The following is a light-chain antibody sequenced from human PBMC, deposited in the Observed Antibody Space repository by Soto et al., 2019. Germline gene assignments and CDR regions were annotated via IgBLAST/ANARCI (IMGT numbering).Light chain of an antibody. J-gene: IGKJ1*01. CDR2: GAS. CDR1: QSISRS. Sequence: EIVLTQSPAILSVSPGERATLSCRASQSISRSLAWYQQKPGQAPRLLIYGASTRATGISARFSGSGSGTEFTLTISSLQSEDFGVYYCQQYNNWWTFGQGTKVDIK. V-gene: IGKV3-15*01. CDR3: QQYNNWWT.